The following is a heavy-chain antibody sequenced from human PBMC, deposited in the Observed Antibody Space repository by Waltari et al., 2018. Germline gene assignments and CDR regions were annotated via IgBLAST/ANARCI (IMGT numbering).Heavy chain of an antibody. CDR1: GCTFTPAW. J-gene: IGHJ4*01. Sequence: EVQMVGSGGGLVKPGDSLSLSCAASGCTFTPAWLTWVRQAPGKGLEWVGRIKSKSDGAITDFAAPVRGRFSISRDDSQNMVFLQMNSLRTEDTAVYYCTTLDAPWGGWGHGTLVTVSS. CDR3: TTLDAPWGG. CDR2: IKSKSDGAIT. V-gene: IGHV3-15*01. D-gene: IGHD7-27*01.